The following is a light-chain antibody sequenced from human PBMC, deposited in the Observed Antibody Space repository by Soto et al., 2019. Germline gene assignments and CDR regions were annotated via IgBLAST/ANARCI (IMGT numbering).Light chain of an antibody. CDR2: LGS. CDR1: QSLLHSNGYSY. V-gene: IGKV2-28*01. J-gene: IGKJ3*01. CDR3: MQALQTPLT. Sequence: DIVMTQSPLSLPVTPGEPASISCRSSQSLLHSNGYSYLDWYLQKPGQSPQLLIYLGSNRASGVPDRFSGSGSGTDFTLKISRVEAEDAGVYYCMQALQTPLTFGPGTKVAIK.